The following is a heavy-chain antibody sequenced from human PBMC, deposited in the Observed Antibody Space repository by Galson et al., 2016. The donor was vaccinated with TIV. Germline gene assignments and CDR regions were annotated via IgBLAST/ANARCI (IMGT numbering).Heavy chain of an antibody. V-gene: IGHV1-18*01. CDR2: ISSYNGIT. J-gene: IGHJ5*01. D-gene: IGHD6-13*01. Sequence: SVKVSCKASGYTFDTYGITWVRQAPAQGLEWMGWISSYNGITKSAQNLQGRVTMTTDTSTSTASMELRSLRSDDTAVYYCARGRVYFDSWGQGTLVTVSS. CDR1: GYTFDTYG. CDR3: ARGRVYFDS.